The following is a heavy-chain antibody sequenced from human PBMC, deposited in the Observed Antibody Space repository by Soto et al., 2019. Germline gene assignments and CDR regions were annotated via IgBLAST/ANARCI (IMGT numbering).Heavy chain of an antibody. CDR3: ARRKTVTTGHYYYYIDV. J-gene: IGHJ6*03. CDR2: ISYDGNDK. CDR1: EFSFSAYG. V-gene: IGHV3-30*03. D-gene: IGHD4-17*01. Sequence: QVQLEESGGGVVRPGRSLRLSCVASEFSFSAYGMHWVRLAPGKGLQWVAVISYDGNDKYYADSVKGRFTISRDDSKNTLYLQMNSLRRVDTAIYYCARRKTVTTGHYYYYIDVWGKGTTVTVSS.